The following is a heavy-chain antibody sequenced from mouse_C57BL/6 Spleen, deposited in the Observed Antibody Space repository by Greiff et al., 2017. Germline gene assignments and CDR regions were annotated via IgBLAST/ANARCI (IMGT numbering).Heavy chain of an antibody. D-gene: IGHD2-1*01. Sequence: VQLQQPGAELVKPGASVKLSCKASGFNIKNTYMHWVKQRPEQGLEWIGRIDPANGNTKYAPKIQGKATITADTSSHTAYLQLSSLTSEDPAIYYCAGSGFYGNYERDYFDYWGQGTTLTVSS. CDR3: AGSGFYGNYERDYFDY. V-gene: IGHV14-3*01. CDR1: GFNIKNTY. J-gene: IGHJ2*01. CDR2: IDPANGNT.